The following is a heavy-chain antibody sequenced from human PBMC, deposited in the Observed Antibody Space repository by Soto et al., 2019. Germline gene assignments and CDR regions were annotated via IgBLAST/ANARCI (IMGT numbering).Heavy chain of an antibody. Sequence: EVQLVESGGGLVQPGGSLRLSCAASGFTFSSYSMNWVRQAPGKGLEWVSYISSSSSTIYYADSVKGRFTISRDNAKNSLYLQMNSLRDEDTAVYYCARDNSDISGYTLGYYYDGMDVWGQGTTVTVS. CDR3: ARDNSDISGYTLGYYYDGMDV. V-gene: IGHV3-48*02. J-gene: IGHJ6*02. CDR1: GFTFSSYS. D-gene: IGHD3-22*01. CDR2: ISSSSSTI.